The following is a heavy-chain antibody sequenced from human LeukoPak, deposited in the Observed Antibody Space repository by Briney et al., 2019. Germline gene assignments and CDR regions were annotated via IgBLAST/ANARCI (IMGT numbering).Heavy chain of an antibody. CDR1: GFTFSSYA. D-gene: IGHD3-3*01. CDR3: ARHYDFWSGYCH. CDR2: ISGSGGST. J-gene: IGHJ4*02. Sequence: GGSLRLSCAASGFTFSSYAMSWVRQAPGKGLEWVSAISGSGGSTYYADSVKGRFTISRDNAKNSLYLQMNSLRAEDTAVYYCARHYDFWSGYCHWGQGTLVTVSS. V-gene: IGHV3-23*01.